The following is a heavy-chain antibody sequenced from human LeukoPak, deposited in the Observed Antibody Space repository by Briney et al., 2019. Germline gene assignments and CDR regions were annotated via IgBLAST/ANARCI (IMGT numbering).Heavy chain of an antibody. J-gene: IGHJ5*02. CDR3: TTEDYDFWSGYYYFDP. V-gene: IGHV3-15*01. D-gene: IGHD3-3*01. CDR1: GFTFSNAW. Sequence: PGGSLRLSCAAFGFTFSNAWMSWVRQAPGKGLEWVGRIKSKTDSGATDYAAPVKCRFTIARDDSKNTLYLQMNSLKTEDTAVYYCTTEDYDFWSGYYYFDPWGQGTVVTVSS. CDR2: IKSKTDSGAT.